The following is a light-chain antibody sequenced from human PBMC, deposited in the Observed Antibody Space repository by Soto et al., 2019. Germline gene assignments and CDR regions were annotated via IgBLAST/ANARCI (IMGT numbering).Light chain of an antibody. CDR2: DAS. J-gene: IGKJ1*01. V-gene: IGKV1-5*01. Sequence: DIQMTQSPSTLSASVGDRVTITCRASQSISSWLAWYQQKPGKAHKXLIYDASSLESGVPSRFSGSGSGTEVTLTISSLQPDDCATYDCQQYNSYSRTFGQGTKVDIK. CDR1: QSISSW. CDR3: QQYNSYSRT.